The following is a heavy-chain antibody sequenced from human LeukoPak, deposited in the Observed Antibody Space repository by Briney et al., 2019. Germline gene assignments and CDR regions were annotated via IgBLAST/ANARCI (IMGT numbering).Heavy chain of an antibody. CDR3: ARQLWDLNFDY. V-gene: IGHV3-48*01. Sequence: GGSLRLSCVASGFTFSSYWMHWVRQAPGKGLEWVSYISSSSSTIYYADSVKGRFTISRDNAKNSLYLQMNSLRAGDTAVYYRARQLWDLNFDYWGQGTLVTVSS. CDR1: GFTFSSYW. CDR2: ISSSSSTI. J-gene: IGHJ4*02. D-gene: IGHD5-18*01.